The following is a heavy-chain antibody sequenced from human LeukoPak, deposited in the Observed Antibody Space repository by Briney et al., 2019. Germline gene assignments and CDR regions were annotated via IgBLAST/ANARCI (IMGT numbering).Heavy chain of an antibody. D-gene: IGHD6-13*01. Sequence: SGTLSLTCAVYGGSFSGYYWSWIRQPPGKGLEWIGEINHSGSTNYNPSLKSRVTISVDTSKNQFSLKLSSVTAADTAVYYCARGGMGGIAAAAPRYWGQGTLVTVSS. J-gene: IGHJ4*02. CDR2: INHSGST. V-gene: IGHV4-34*01. CDR1: GGSFSGYY. CDR3: ARGGMGGIAAAAPRY.